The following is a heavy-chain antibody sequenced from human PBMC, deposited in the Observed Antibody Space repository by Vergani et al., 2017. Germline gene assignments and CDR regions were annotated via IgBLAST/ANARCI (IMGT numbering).Heavy chain of an antibody. CDR3: AKQYVGTSDC. J-gene: IGHJ4*02. CDR2: IDFKGNDA. D-gene: IGHD1-26*01. V-gene: IGHV3-30*02. CDR1: GFTFSSDG. Sequence: QMQLVESGGGVIQPGGSLRLSCAASGFTFSSDGMQWVRQAPGKGLEWVAIIDFKGNDAYYTDSVMGRFIISRDNSKNTLYLQMNSLRVEDTALYYCAKQYVGTSDCWSQGPLVTVSS.